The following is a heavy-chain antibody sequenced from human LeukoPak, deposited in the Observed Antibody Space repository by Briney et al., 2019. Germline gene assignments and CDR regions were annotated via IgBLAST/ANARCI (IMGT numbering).Heavy chain of an antibody. J-gene: IGHJ4*02. CDR3: ARGYRAYYDSSGYSDY. V-gene: IGHV1-8*01. Sequence: ASVKVSCKASGYTSTSYDINWVRQATGQGLEWMGWMNPNSGNTGYAQKFQGRVTMTRNTSISTAYMELSSLRSEDTAVYYCARGYRAYYDSSGYSDYWGQGTLVTVSS. CDR2: MNPNSGNT. D-gene: IGHD3-22*01. CDR1: GYTSTSYD.